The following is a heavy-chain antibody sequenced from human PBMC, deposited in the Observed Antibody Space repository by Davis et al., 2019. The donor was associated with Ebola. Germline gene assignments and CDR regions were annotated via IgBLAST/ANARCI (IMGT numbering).Heavy chain of an antibody. D-gene: IGHD2-15*01. Sequence: ASVTVSCKASGYTFTSYGISWVRQAPGQGLEWMGWISAYNGNTTYAQNLQGRVPITTHTSTSTAHMELRGLRSDDTGVYYCARGLSAGIVVVVAATVYFDYWGQGTLVTVSS. CDR2: ISAYNGNT. J-gene: IGHJ4*02. CDR3: ARGLSAGIVVVVAATVYFDY. CDR1: GYTFTSYG. V-gene: IGHV1-18*01.